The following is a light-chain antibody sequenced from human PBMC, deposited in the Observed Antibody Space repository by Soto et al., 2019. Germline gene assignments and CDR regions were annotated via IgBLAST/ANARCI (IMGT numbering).Light chain of an antibody. V-gene: IGLV2-14*01. CDR3: SSYTSARDVV. J-gene: IGLJ2*01. Sequence: QSALTQPASVSGSPGQPITISCTGTSSDVGGYNYVSWYQQHPGNAPKLLIYEVTNRPSGVSNRFSGSKSDNTASLIISGLQAEDEADYYCSSYTSARDVVFGGGTKLTVL. CDR1: SSDVGGYNY. CDR2: EVT.